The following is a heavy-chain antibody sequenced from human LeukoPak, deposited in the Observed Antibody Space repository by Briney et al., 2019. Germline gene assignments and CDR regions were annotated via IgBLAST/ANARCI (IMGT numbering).Heavy chain of an antibody. D-gene: IGHD7-27*01. CDR1: GFTFSSYS. CDR3: ARGNWEPSDY. V-gene: IGHV3-21*01. Sequence: GGSLRLSCAASGFTFSSYSMNWVRQAPGKGLEWVSSISTNSDYIYYTDSVKGRFTISRDNAENSLYLQMNSLRAEDTAVYYCARGNWEPSDYWGQGTLVTVSS. CDR2: ISTNSDYI. J-gene: IGHJ4*02.